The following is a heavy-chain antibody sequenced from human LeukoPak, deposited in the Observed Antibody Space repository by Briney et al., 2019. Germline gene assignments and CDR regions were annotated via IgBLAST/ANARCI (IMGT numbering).Heavy chain of an antibody. Sequence: SQTLSLTCAISGDSVSSNSAAWNWIRQSPSTGLEWLGRTYYRSKWYNDYAVSVKSRITINPDTSKNQFSLRLNSVTPEDTAVYYCAKGYCSSTSCYTGWFDPWGQGTLVTVSS. V-gene: IGHV6-1*01. CDR1: GDSVSSNSAA. D-gene: IGHD2-2*02. CDR3: AKGYCSSTSCYTGWFDP. J-gene: IGHJ5*02. CDR2: TYYRSKWYN.